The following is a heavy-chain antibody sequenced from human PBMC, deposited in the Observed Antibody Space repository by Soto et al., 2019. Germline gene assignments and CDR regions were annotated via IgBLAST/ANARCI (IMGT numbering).Heavy chain of an antibody. Sequence: QVQLQQWGAGLLKPSETLSLTCAVYGGSFSGYYWSWIRQPPGQGLEWIGEINHSGSTNYNPSLKSRVTIAVDTSKKQFSLQLSSVTAADTAVYFCAYYKVVAASFDSWGQGTLVTVSS. D-gene: IGHD2-15*01. CDR3: AYYKVVAASFDS. CDR1: GGSFSGYY. V-gene: IGHV4-34*01. J-gene: IGHJ4*02. CDR2: INHSGST.